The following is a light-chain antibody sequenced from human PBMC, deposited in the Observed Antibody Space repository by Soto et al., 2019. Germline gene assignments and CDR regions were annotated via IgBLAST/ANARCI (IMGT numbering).Light chain of an antibody. CDR3: QVWDRSSDHPGV. Sequence: SYELTQPPSVSVAPGQTARITCGGTNIGSKSVHWYQQKPGQAPVLVVYDDSDRPSGIPERFSGSNSGNTATLTISRVEAGDEADYYCQVWDRSSDHPGVFGGGTKVTVL. CDR2: DDS. J-gene: IGLJ2*01. CDR1: NIGSKS. V-gene: IGLV3-21*02.